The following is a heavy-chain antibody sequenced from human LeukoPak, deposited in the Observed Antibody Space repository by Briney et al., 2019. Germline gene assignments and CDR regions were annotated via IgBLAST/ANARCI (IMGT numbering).Heavy chain of an antibody. J-gene: IGHJ4*02. CDR3: AREERGYSFGFFDY. D-gene: IGHD5-18*01. CDR1: GGTFSSYA. Sequence: ASVKVSCKASGGTFSSYAISWLRQAPGQGLEWMGGIIPIFGTANYAQKFQGRVTITAYESTSTAYMELSSLRSEDTAVYYCAREERGYSFGFFDYWGQGTLVTVSS. CDR2: IIPIFGTA. V-gene: IGHV1-69*13.